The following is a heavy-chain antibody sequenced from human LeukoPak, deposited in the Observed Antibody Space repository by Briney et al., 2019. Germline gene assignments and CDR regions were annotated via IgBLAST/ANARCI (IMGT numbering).Heavy chain of an antibody. J-gene: IGHJ4*02. CDR1: VFTFSIYA. CDR3: ARDSHGSGSYSSFDY. Sequence: GGSLRLSCAASVFTFSIYAIHWVRQAPGKGLEWVAFISYDGSNKYYADCVKGRFTIYRDNSKNTLYLKMNSLRAEDTAVYYCARDSHGSGSYSSFDYWGQGTLVTVSS. CDR2: ISYDGSNK. D-gene: IGHD3-10*01. V-gene: IGHV3-30*04.